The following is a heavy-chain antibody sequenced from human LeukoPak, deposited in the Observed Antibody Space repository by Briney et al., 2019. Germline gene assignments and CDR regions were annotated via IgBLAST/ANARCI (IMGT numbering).Heavy chain of an antibody. Sequence: GESLKISCQASGYRFTNYWIGWVRQMSGKGLEWMGVIYPDDSEMRWSPSFEGQVTISADKSIGTAYLQWSSLKASDTAMYYCARRVAAAGRFPPDYGMDVWGQGTTVTASS. CDR3: ARRVAAAGRFPPDYGMDV. CDR1: GYRFTNYW. CDR2: IYPDDSEM. V-gene: IGHV5-51*01. J-gene: IGHJ6*02. D-gene: IGHD6-13*01.